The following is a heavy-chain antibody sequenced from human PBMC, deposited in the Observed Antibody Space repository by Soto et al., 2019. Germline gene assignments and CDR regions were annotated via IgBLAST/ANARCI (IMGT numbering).Heavy chain of an antibody. Sequence: QVQLQESGPGLVKPSGTLSLTCAVSGGSISSSNWLSWVRQPPGKGLEWIGEIYHSGSTNYHPSLKSRVTISVDKSKNQFSLKLSSVTAADTAGYYCARDLMRIAVAGTRRRTTAWGQGTLVTVSS. CDR1: GGSISSSNW. J-gene: IGHJ5*02. CDR2: IYHSGST. CDR3: ARDLMRIAVAGTRRRTTA. V-gene: IGHV4-4*02. D-gene: IGHD6-19*01.